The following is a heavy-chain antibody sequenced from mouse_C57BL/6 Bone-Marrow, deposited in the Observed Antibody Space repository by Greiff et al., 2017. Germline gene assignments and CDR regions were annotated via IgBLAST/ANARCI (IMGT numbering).Heavy chain of an antibody. CDR1: GYTFTSYW. D-gene: IGHD2-1*01. J-gene: IGHJ3*01. CDR2: IDPSDSYT. Sequence: QVQLQQPGAELVKPGASVKLSCKASGYTFTSYWMQWVNQRPGQGLEWIGEIDPSDSYTNYNQKFKGKATLTVDTSSSTAYMQLSSLTSEDSAVYYCAREDGNSFAYWGQGTLVTVSA. V-gene: IGHV1-50*01. CDR3: AREDGNSFAY.